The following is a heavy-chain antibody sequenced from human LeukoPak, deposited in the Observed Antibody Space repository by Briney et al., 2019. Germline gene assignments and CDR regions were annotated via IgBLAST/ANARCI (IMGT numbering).Heavy chain of an antibody. J-gene: IGHJ4*02. Sequence: GGSLRLSCASSGFTVSTDHMIWVRQAPGKGLEWVAVSYSGGSTYHAESVKGRFTISRDNSKNTLYLQMNSLSAEDTAVYYCRKVWELFFDYWGQGTLVTVSS. V-gene: IGHV3-53*01. CDR3: RKVWELFFDY. CDR2: SYSGGST. D-gene: IGHD1-26*01. CDR1: GFTVSTDH.